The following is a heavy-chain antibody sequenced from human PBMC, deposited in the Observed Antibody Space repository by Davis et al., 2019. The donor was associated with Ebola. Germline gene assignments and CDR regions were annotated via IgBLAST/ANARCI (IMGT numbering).Heavy chain of an antibody. D-gene: IGHD6-19*01. J-gene: IGHJ4*01. V-gene: IGHV3-11*01. CDR1: GFIFKTFY. CDR3: VRGAGLQK. CDR2: LDYDGSSI. Sequence: PGGSLRLSCAASGFIFKTFYMSWVRQAPGKGLEWISYLDYDGSSIYTADSLKGRFTISRDNARNFLYLQMDSLTVEDTAVYFCVRGAGLQKWGQGTLVTVSA.